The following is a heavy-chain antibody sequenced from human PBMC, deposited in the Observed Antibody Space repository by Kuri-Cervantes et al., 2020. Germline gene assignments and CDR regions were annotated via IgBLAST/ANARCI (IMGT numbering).Heavy chain of an antibody. CDR1: GGSISSGGYY. CDR3: ARVSQLESPFDY. D-gene: IGHD6-13*01. CDR2: IYYSGST. J-gene: IGHJ4*02. V-gene: IGHV4-31*03. Sequence: SETLSLTCTVSGGSISSGGYYWSWIRQHPGKGLEWIGYIYYSGSTYYNPSLKSRVTISVDMSKNHFSLKLSSVTAADTAVHYCARVSQLESPFDYWGQGTLVTVSS.